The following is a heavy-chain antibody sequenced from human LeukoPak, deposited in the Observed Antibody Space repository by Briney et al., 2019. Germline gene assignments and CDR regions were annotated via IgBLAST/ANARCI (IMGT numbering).Heavy chain of an antibody. D-gene: IGHD4-11*01. Sequence: ASVKVSCKASGGTFSSYAISWVRQAPGQGLEWVGWINPNSGGTNYAQKFQGRVTMTRDTSISTAYMELSRLRSDDTAVYYCAREAMTTSNYYYYGMDVWGQGTTVTVSS. J-gene: IGHJ6*02. CDR2: INPNSGGT. CDR1: GGTFSSYA. V-gene: IGHV1-2*02. CDR3: AREAMTTSNYYYYGMDV.